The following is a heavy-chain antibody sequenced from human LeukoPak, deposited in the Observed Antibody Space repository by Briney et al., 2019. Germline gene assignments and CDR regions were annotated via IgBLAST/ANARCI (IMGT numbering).Heavy chain of an antibody. CDR3: TRDRVVAATMTDYYYYYMDV. Sequence: GGSLRLSCAASGSTFSGSALHWVRQASGKGLEWVGRIRSKANSYATAYAASVKGRFTISRDDSKNTAYLQMNSLKTEDTAVYYCTRDRVVAATMTDYYYYYMDVWGKGTTVTVSS. V-gene: IGHV3-73*01. J-gene: IGHJ6*03. CDR1: GSTFSGSA. CDR2: IRSKANSYAT. D-gene: IGHD2-15*01.